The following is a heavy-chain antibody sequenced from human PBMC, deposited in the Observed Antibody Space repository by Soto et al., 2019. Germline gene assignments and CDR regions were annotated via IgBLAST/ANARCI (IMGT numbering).Heavy chain of an antibody. CDR3: VSGNTVTELGWLHDY. D-gene: IGHD4-17*01. CDR1: GGSFSGYY. V-gene: IGHV4-34*01. Sequence: SETLSLTCAVYGGSFSGYYWSWIRQPPGKGLEWIGEINHSGSTNYNPSLKSRVTISVDTSKNQFPLKLSSVTAADTAVYYCVSGNTVTELGWLHDYWSQGTPVTVSS. CDR2: INHSGST. J-gene: IGHJ4*02.